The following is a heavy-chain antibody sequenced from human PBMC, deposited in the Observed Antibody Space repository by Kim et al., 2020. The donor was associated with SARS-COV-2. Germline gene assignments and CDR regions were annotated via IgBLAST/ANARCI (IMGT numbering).Heavy chain of an antibody. J-gene: IGHJ4*02. Sequence: GGSLRLSCAASGFTLSNCHMSWVRQAPGKGLEWVSAIRGGDGTRYADSVKGRFTVSRDDSKNTLYLEMNSLRAEDTAKYYCAKLNWHDPTHYWGQGTLVTVSS. CDR2: IRGGDGT. V-gene: IGHV3-23*01. CDR1: GFTLSNCH. D-gene: IGHD1-20*01. CDR3: AKLNWHDPTHY.